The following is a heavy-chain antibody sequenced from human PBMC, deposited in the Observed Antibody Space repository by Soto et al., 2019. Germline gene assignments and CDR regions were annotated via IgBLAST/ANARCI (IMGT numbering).Heavy chain of an antibody. CDR1: GGSISSGDYY. V-gene: IGHV4-30-4*01. CDR3: ARVFIAAAGYFDY. CDR2: IYYSGST. D-gene: IGHD6-13*01. J-gene: IGHJ4*02. Sequence: QVQLQESGPGLVKPSQTLSLTCTVSGGSISSGDYYWSWIRQPPGKGLEGIGYIYYSGSTYYNPSLKSQVTISVDTSKNQFPLKLSSVTAADTAVYYCARVFIAAAGYFDYWGQGTLVTVSS.